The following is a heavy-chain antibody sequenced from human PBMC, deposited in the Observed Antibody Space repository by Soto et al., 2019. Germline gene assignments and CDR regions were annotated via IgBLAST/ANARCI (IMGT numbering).Heavy chain of an antibody. J-gene: IGHJ4*02. CDR2: ISGYNGNT. V-gene: IGHV1-18*04. D-gene: IGHD1-26*01. CDR1: GYTFTNFG. Sequence: QVQLVQSGAEVKKPGASVRVSCKVSGYTFTNFGVSWVRQAPGQGLEWMGWISGYNGNTDYAQKFEGRVTMTTDTSTSKAYMELRSLTSDDTAIYYCARGGSYHATVDYWGQGTLVTVSS. CDR3: ARGGSYHATVDY.